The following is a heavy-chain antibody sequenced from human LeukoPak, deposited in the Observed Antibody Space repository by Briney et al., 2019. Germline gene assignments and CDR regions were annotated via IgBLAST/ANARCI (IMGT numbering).Heavy chain of an antibody. Sequence: GGSLRLSCAASGFTFRSYAIHWVRQAPGKGLEWVANIKQDGSEKYYVDSVKGRFTISRDNAKNSLYLQMNSLRAEDTALYYCAKDGGEQWLVLNYFDYWGQGTLVTVSS. CDR2: IKQDGSEK. CDR1: GFTFRSYA. CDR3: AKDGGEQWLVLNYFDY. D-gene: IGHD6-19*01. V-gene: IGHV3-7*03. J-gene: IGHJ4*02.